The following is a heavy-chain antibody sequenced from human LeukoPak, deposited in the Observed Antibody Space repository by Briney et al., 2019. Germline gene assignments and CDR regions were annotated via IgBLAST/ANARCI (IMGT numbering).Heavy chain of an antibody. CDR2: ITGSGTDI. Sequence: GGSLRLSCAASGFTFNSYSMIWVRQAPGKGPEWISWITGSGTDIIYADSVKGRFTISRDNAKNSLYLQMNSLRAEDTAVYYCARDQDYGFTYWGQGTVVTVSS. CDR3: ARDQDYGFTY. V-gene: IGHV3-48*01. CDR1: GFTFNSYS. D-gene: IGHD4-17*01. J-gene: IGHJ4*02.